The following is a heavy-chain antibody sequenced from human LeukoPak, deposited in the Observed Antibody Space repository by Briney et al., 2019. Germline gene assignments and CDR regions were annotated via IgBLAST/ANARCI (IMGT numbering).Heavy chain of an antibody. CDR1: GGSISSYY. CDR2: IYYSGST. V-gene: IGHV4-59*08. J-gene: IGHJ4*02. CDR3: ARHFSGWYYFHY. Sequence: SETLSLTCTVSGGSISSYYWSWIRQPPGKGLEWIGYIYYSGSTNYNPSLKSRVTISVDTSKNQFSLKLRSVTAADTAVYYCARHFSGWYYFHYWGQGTLVPVSS. D-gene: IGHD6-19*01.